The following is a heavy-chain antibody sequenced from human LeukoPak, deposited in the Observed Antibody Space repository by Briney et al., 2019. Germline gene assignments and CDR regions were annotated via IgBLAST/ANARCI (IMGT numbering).Heavy chain of an antibody. CDR2: IYYSGTT. J-gene: IGHJ5*02. Sequence: ASETLSLTCTVSGGSISSSPYYWGWIRQPPGKGLEWIGSIYYSGTTHYNPSLESRVTISVDTSKNQFSLKLASVTATDTAIYYCAKGAGGFSYYNWFDPWGQGTLVTVSS. D-gene: IGHD5-18*01. CDR3: AKGAGGFSYYNWFDP. CDR1: GGSISSSPYY. V-gene: IGHV4-39*07.